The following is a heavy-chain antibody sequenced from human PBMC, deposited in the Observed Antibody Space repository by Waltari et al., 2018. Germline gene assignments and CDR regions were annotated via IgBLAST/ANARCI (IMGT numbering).Heavy chain of an antibody. J-gene: IGHJ4*02. V-gene: IGHV4-59*01. CDR1: GGSISSYY. CDR2: IYYSGST. CDR3: ARGGGGFGEFPY. D-gene: IGHD3-10*01. Sequence: QVQLQESGPGLVKPSETLSLTCTVSGGSISSYYWSWIRQPPGKGLEWIGYIYYSGSTNYNPSLKSRVTISVDTSKNQFSLRLGSVTAADTDVYYCARGGGGFGEFPYWGQGTLVTVSS.